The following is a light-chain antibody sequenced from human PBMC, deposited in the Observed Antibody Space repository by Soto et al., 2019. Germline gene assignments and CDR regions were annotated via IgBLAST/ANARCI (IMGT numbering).Light chain of an antibody. CDR2: EVS. CDR3: SSYTTTNTYV. J-gene: IGLJ1*01. Sequence: QSVLTQPASVSGSPGQSITISCTGTSSDVGGYNYVSWSQHHPGKAPKLMIYEVSHRPSGVSNRFSGSKSGNTASLTISGRQAEDEADYYCSSYTTTNTYVFGTGTKLTVL. CDR1: SSDVGGYNY. V-gene: IGLV2-14*01.